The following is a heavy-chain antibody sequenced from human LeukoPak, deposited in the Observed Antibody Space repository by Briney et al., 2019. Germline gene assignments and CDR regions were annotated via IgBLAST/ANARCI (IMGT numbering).Heavy chain of an antibody. CDR3: ARRAEIQLWLRYYYYYIDV. J-gene: IGHJ6*03. Sequence: GGSLRLSCAASGFTVSSYCMICVRHAPGKGLEWVANIKKDGSEKYYVDSVKGRFTISRDNAKNSLYLQMNSLRAKDTAVYYCARRAEIQLWLRYYYYYIDVWGNGTTVTISS. CDR2: IKKDGSEK. CDR1: GFTVSSYC. V-gene: IGHV3-7*01. D-gene: IGHD5-18*01.